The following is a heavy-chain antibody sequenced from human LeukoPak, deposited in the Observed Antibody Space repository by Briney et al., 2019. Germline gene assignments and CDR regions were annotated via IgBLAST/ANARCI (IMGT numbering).Heavy chain of an antibody. J-gene: IGHJ4*02. CDR1: GFTVSSNY. D-gene: IGHD1-14*01. CDR2: IYSGGST. Sequence: PGGFLRLSCAASGFTVSSNYMSWVRQAPGKGLEWVSVIYSGGSTYYADSVKGRFTISRDNAKNTLYLQMDSLRAEDTAVYYCTTGIGNYYYYWGQGTLVTVAS. CDR3: TTGIGNYYYY. V-gene: IGHV3-66*01.